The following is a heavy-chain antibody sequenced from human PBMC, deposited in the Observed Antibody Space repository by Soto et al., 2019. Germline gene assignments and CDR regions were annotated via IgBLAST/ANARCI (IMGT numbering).Heavy chain of an antibody. J-gene: IGHJ4*02. CDR2: IIPIFGTA. CDR3: AWEGYCSGGRCYRYYFDY. V-gene: IGHV1-69*13. Sequence: SVKVSCKASGGTFSSYAISWVRQAPGQGLEWMGGIIPIFGTANYAQKFQGRVTITADESTSTAYMELSSLISEDTAVYYCAWEGYCSGGRCYRYYFDYWGQGNLVTVSS. D-gene: IGHD2-15*01. CDR1: GGTFSSYA.